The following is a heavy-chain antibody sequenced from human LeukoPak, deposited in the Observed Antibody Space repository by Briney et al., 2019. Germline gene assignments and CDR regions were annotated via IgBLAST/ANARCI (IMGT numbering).Heavy chain of an antibody. V-gene: IGHV1-18*04. D-gene: IGHD5-18*01. CDR2: ISAYKGNT. CDR3: ATNRGYSYVHDAFDI. Sequence: ASVKVSCKASGYTFTSYGFTWVRQAPGLGLEWMGWISAYKGNTNYAQKLQGRVTMTTDTSTSTAYMELMSLRSDDTAVYYRATNRGYSYVHDAFDIWGQGTMVTVSS. J-gene: IGHJ3*02. CDR1: GYTFTSYG.